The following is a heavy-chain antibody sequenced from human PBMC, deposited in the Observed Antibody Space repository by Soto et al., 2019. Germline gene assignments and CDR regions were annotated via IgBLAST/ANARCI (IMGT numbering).Heavy chain of an antibody. V-gene: IGHV3-33*01. J-gene: IGHJ4*02. CDR2: IWYDGSNK. D-gene: IGHD1-1*01. CDR3: ARDFTRIPTDGYNYVGR. Sequence: QVQLVESGGGVVQPGRSLRLSCAASGFTFSSYGMHWVRQAPGKGLEWVAVIWYDGSNKYYADSVKGRFTISRDNSKTTLYLQMNSLRAEDTAVYYCARDFTRIPTDGYNYVGRWGQGTLVTVSS. CDR1: GFTFSSYG.